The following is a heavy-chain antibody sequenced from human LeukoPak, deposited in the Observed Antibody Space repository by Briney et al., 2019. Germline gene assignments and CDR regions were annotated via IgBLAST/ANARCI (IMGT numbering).Heavy chain of an antibody. D-gene: IGHD1-26*01. Sequence: SETLSLTCSVSGGSISSGSYFWGWIRQPPGKGLEWIGNIYYSGSTNIQPSLKSRVTISVDTSKNQFSLRLTSVTAADTALYYCARVGASRVGWFDPWGQGTLVTVSS. CDR1: GGSISSGSYF. V-gene: IGHV4-39*07. J-gene: IGHJ5*02. CDR3: ARVGASRVGWFDP. CDR2: IYYSGST.